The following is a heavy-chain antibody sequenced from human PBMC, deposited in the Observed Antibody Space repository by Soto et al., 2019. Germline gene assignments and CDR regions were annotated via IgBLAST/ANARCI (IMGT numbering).Heavy chain of an antibody. CDR1: GGTFSSYA. D-gene: IGHD3-22*01. CDR2: IIPIFGTA. CDR3: ASGGIVVVPSVAWFDP. Sequence: ASVKVSCKASGGTFSSYAISWVRQAPGQGLEWMGGIIPIFGTANYAQKFQGRVTITADESTSTAYMELSSLRSEDTAVYYCASGGIVVVPSVAWFDPWDQGTLVTVSS. J-gene: IGHJ5*02. V-gene: IGHV1-69*13.